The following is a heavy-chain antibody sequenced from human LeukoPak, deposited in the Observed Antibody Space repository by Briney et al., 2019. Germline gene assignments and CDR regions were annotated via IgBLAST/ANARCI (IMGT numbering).Heavy chain of an antibody. CDR1: GGSISSSGFY. V-gene: IGHV4-39*07. D-gene: IGHD4-17*01. CDR2: IYYSGNT. J-gene: IGHJ4*02. CDR3: ARASHDYGEYSHFDY. Sequence: LETLSLTCTVSGGSISSSGFYWRWIRQPPGKGLEWIGSIYYSGNTYYNPSLKSRVTISVDTSKNQFSLKLSSVTAADTAVYYCARASHDYGEYSHFDYWGQGTLVTVSS.